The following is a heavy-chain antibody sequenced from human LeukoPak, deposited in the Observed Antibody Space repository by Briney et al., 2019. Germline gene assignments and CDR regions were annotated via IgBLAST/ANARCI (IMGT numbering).Heavy chain of an antibody. Sequence: KPSETLSLTCAVYGGSFSGYYWSWIRQPAGKGLEWIGRIYTSGSTNYNPSLKSRVTMSVDTSKNQFSLKLSSVTAADTAVYYCARGGIAAAGLDYWGQGTLVTVSS. CDR1: GGSFSGYY. CDR2: IYTSGST. J-gene: IGHJ4*02. CDR3: ARGGIAAAGLDY. V-gene: IGHV4-59*10. D-gene: IGHD6-13*01.